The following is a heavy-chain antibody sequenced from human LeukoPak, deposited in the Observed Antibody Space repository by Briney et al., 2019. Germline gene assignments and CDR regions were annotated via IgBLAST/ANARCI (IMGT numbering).Heavy chain of an antibody. Sequence: GRSLRLSCAASGFTFSSYGMHWVRQAPGKGLEWVAVIWYDGSNKYYADSVKGRFTISRDKSKNTLYLQMNSLRAEDTAVYYCAKSPQRFLEYYYMDVWGKGTTVTVSS. D-gene: IGHD3-3*01. J-gene: IGHJ6*03. CDR3: AKSPQRFLEYYYMDV. CDR2: IWYDGSNK. CDR1: GFTFSSYG. V-gene: IGHV3-33*03.